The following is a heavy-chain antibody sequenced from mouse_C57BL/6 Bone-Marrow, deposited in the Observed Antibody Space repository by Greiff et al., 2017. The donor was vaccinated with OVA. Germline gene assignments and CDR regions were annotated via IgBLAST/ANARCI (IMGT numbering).Heavy chain of an antibody. Sequence: QVHVKQSGAELARPGASVKLSCKASGYTFTSYGISWVKQSTGQGLEWIGEIYPRSGNTYYNEKFKGKATLTADKSSSTAYMELRSLTSEDSAVYFCARRSSGYYAMDYWGQGTSVTVSS. V-gene: IGHV1-81*01. D-gene: IGHD3-2*02. J-gene: IGHJ4*01. CDR3: ARRSSGYYAMDY. CDR2: IYPRSGNT. CDR1: GYTFTSYG.